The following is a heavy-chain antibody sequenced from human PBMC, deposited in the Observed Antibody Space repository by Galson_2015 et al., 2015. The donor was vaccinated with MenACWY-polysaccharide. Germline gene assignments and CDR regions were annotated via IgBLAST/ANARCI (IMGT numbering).Heavy chain of an antibody. D-gene: IGHD1-26*01. CDR2: IHYRGST. CDR1: GGSITSYL. Sequence: ETLSLTCTVSGGSITSYLWGWVRQPPGKGLEWIGNIHYRGSTYYNPSLKSRVTISRDTSKNQFSLNLSSVTAADTAVYYCVRASEGLGGGARFDPWGQGTLVTVSS. V-gene: IGHV4-59*01. J-gene: IGHJ5*02. CDR3: VRASEGLGGGARFDP.